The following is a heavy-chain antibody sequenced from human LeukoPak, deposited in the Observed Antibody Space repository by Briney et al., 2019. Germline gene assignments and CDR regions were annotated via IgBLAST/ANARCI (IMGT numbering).Heavy chain of an antibody. CDR2: IIPIFGTA. CDR3: ARAGSSGYYDAFDI. D-gene: IGHD3-22*01. Sequence: GASVKVSCKASGGTFSSYAISWVRQAPGQGLEWMGGIIPIFGTANYAQKFQGRVTITADESTSTAYMELSSLRSEDTAVYYCARAGSSGYYDAFDIWGQGAMVTVPS. CDR1: GGTFSSYA. V-gene: IGHV1-69*01. J-gene: IGHJ3*02.